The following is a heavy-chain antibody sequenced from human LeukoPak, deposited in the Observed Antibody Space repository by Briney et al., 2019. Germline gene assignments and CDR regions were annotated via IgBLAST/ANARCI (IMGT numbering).Heavy chain of an antibody. V-gene: IGHV4-38-2*02. D-gene: IGHD3-22*01. CDR2: IYHSGST. CDR1: GYSISSGYY. CDR3: ARDGTYYYDSSGYYYQYNWFDP. J-gene: IGHJ5*02. Sequence: SETLPLTCTVSGYSISSGYYWGWIRQPPGKGLEWIGSIYHSGSTYYNPSLKSRVTISVDTSKNQFSLKLSSVTAADTAVYYCARDGTYYYDSSGYYYQYNWFDPWGQGTLVTVSS.